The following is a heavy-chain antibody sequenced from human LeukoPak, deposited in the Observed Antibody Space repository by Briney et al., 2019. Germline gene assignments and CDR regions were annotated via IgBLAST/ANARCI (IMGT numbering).Heavy chain of an antibody. V-gene: IGHV3-30*18. J-gene: IGHJ4*02. D-gene: IGHD2-15*01. Sequence: GRSLRLSCAASGFTFSSYGMHWVRQAPGKGLEWVAVISYDGSNKYYADSVKGRFTISRDNSKNTLYLQMNSLRAEDTAVYYCAKDWGVVVVAATYFDYWGQGTLVTVSP. CDR2: ISYDGSNK. CDR3: AKDWGVVVVAATYFDY. CDR1: GFTFSSYG.